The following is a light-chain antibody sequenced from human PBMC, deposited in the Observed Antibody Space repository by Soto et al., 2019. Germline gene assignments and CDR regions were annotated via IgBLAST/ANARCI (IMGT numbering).Light chain of an antibody. V-gene: IGKV3-15*01. Sequence: IVMTQSPATLSVSPGERATLSCRASQSVSSNLAWYQHKPGQAPRLLFYGASTRAAGIPARFSGGGSGTDITITISGLQSEDFGVYYCQPCNKGPYTFVQGTKLEIK. CDR1: QSVSSN. CDR2: GAS. J-gene: IGKJ2*01. CDR3: QPCNKGPYT.